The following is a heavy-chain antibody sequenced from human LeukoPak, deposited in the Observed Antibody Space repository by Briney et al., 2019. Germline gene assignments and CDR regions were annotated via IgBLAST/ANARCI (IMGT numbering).Heavy chain of an antibody. D-gene: IGHD6-19*01. CDR2: ISGSGGST. J-gene: IGHJ5*02. Sequence: GSLRLSCAASGFTFSSYAMSWVRQAPGKGLEWVSAISGSGGSTYYADSVKGRFTISRDNSKNTLYLQMNSLRAEDTAVYYCAKAGIAVAGGVANWFDPWGQGTLVTVS. CDR3: AKAGIAVAGGVANWFDP. V-gene: IGHV3-23*01. CDR1: GFTFSSYA.